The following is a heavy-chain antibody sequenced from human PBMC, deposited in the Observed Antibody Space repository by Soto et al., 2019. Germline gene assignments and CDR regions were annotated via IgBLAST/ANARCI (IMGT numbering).Heavy chain of an antibody. J-gene: IGHJ5*02. D-gene: IGHD3-3*01. Sequence: SETLSLTCTVSGGSISSSSYYWGWIRQPPGKGLEWIGSIYYSGSTYYNPSLKSRVTISVDTSKNQFSLKLSSVTAADTAVYYCARRITIFGVAMYNWFDPWGQGTLVTVSS. V-gene: IGHV4-39*01. CDR2: IYYSGST. CDR3: ARRITIFGVAMYNWFDP. CDR1: GGSISSSSYY.